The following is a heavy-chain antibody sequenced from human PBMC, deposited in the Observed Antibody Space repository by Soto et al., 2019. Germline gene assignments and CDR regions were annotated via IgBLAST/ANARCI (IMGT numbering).Heavy chain of an antibody. Sequence: QVQLVQSGAEVKKPGSSVKVSCKASGGTFSTYTISWVRQAPGQGLEWMGRIIPIIGIINYAQKFQGRVTISADKFTGTAYMELTGLRSDDTAVYYCSGDPDSHYIDRHASSYPWGQGTLVTVSS. CDR1: GGTFSTYT. D-gene: IGHD4-4*01. V-gene: IGHV1-69*08. CDR3: SGDPDSHYIDRHASSYP. CDR2: IIPIIGII. J-gene: IGHJ5*02.